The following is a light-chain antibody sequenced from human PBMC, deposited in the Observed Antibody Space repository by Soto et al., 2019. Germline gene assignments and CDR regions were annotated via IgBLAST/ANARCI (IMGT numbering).Light chain of an antibody. J-gene: IGKJ3*01. CDR1: QNITKY. CDR2: SAS. Sequence: EIQMTQSPSSLSASVGDTVTITCRASQNITKYLNWYQQKPGKAPKLLIYSASSLQSGVPSRFSGSGSGTDFTLTISSLQPEDFATYSCQHSYSAWVTFGPGTKVDI. CDR3: QHSYSAWVT. V-gene: IGKV1-39*01.